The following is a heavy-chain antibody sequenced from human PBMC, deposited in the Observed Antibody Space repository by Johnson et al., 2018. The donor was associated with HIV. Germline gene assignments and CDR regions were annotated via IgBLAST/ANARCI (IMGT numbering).Heavy chain of an antibody. J-gene: IGHJ3*02. V-gene: IGHV3-15*01. Sequence: VQLVESGGGLVKPGGSLRLSCAASGFTFSNAWMSWVRQAPGKGLEWVGRIKSKTDGGTTDYAAPVQGRFTISRDDSKNTLYLQMSSLQTGDTAVYYCTTDPYYDYVWGSYRHDAFDIWGRGTMVTVSA. CDR3: TTDPYYDYVWGSYRHDAFDI. CDR1: GFTFSNAW. D-gene: IGHD3-16*02. CDR2: IKSKTDGGTT.